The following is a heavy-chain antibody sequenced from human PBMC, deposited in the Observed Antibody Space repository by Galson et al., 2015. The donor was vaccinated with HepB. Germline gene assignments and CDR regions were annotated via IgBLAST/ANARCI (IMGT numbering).Heavy chain of an antibody. CDR1: GGSISSSSYY. J-gene: IGHJ4*02. CDR3: ARALNSSSWLLFDN. V-gene: IGHV4-39*07. CDR2: IYYSGST. Sequence: ETLSLTCTVSGGSISSSSYYWGWFRQPPGKGLEWIGSIYYSGSTYYNPSLKSRVTISSDTSKSQFYLQLSSVTAADTAVYFCARALNSSSWLLFDNWGQGSLVTVSS. D-gene: IGHD6-13*01.